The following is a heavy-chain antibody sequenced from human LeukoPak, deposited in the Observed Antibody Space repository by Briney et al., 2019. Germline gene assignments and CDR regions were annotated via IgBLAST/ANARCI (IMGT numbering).Heavy chain of an antibody. CDR1: GYTFTGYY. V-gene: IGHV1-2*02. CDR2: INPNSGGT. Sequence: GASVTVSCKASGYTFTGYYMHWVRQAPGPGLEWMGWINPNSGGTNYAQKFQGRVTTTRDTSISTAYMELSRLRSDDTAVYYCARGGSIAAYNYYYYYMDVWGKGTTVTVSS. J-gene: IGHJ6*03. D-gene: IGHD6-6*01. CDR3: ARGGSIAAYNYYYYYMDV.